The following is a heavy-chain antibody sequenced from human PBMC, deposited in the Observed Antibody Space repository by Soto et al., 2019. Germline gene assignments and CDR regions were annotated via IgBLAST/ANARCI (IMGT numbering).Heavy chain of an antibody. J-gene: IGHJ5*02. V-gene: IGHV4-34*01. CDR1: GWSFGGYY. CDR3: ATSNWFDP. CDR2: INHSGST. Sequence: SATLSQTFGSCGWSFGGYYWSWIRQPPGKGLEWIGEINHSGSTNYNPSLKSRVTISVDTSKNQFSLKLSSVTAADTAVYYCATSNWFDPWGQG.